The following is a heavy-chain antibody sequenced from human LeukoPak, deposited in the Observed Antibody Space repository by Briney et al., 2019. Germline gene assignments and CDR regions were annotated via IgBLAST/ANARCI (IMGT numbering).Heavy chain of an antibody. CDR3: TRDWRNLGYDY. CDR2: ISSSSSYI. Sequence: GSLRLSCAASGFTSSSYSMNWVRQAPGKGLEWVSSISSSSSYIYYADSVKGRFTISRDNAKNTLYLQMNSLRAEDTAVYYCTRDWRNLGYDYWGQGTLVTVSS. V-gene: IGHV3-21*01. J-gene: IGHJ4*02. D-gene: IGHD5-12*01. CDR1: GFTSSSYS.